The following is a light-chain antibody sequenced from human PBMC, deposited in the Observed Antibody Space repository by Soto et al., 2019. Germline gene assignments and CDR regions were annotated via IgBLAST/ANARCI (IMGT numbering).Light chain of an antibody. V-gene: IGLV2-14*01. CDR1: TSDVGGYDY. J-gene: IGLJ1*01. Sequence: QSALTQPASVSGSPGQSITISCTGTTSDVGGYDYVSWSQQHPGKAPKLIIYDVSNRPSGVSNRFSGSKSGNTASLTISGLQAEDEADYYCSSYTVSRSYVFGSGTKLTVL. CDR3: SSYTVSRSYV. CDR2: DVS.